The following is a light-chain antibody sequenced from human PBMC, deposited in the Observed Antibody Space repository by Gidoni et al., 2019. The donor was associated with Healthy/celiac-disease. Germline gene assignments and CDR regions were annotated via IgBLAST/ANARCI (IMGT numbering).Light chain of an antibody. Sequence: EIVMTQSTSTLSVSPGERATLSCRASQSVSSNLAWYQQKPGQAPRLLIYGASTRATGTPARFSGSGSGTEFTLTISSLQSEDFAVYYCQQYNNWPPEYTFGQGTKLEIK. J-gene: IGKJ2*01. V-gene: IGKV3-15*01. CDR3: QQYNNWPPEYT. CDR1: QSVSSN. CDR2: GAS.